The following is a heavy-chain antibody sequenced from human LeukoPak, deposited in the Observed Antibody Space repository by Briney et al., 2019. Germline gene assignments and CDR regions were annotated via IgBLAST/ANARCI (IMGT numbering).Heavy chain of an antibody. D-gene: IGHD3-16*01. Sequence: ASVKVSCKASGGTFSSYAISWVRQAPGQGLEWMGRIIPILGIANYAQKFQGRVTITADKSTSTAYMELSSLRFEDTAVYYCASGLLGDRSYYYCMDVWVKGTTVTVSS. J-gene: IGHJ6*03. CDR3: ASGLLGDRSYYYCMDV. CDR2: IIPILGIA. V-gene: IGHV1-69*04. CDR1: GGTFSSYA.